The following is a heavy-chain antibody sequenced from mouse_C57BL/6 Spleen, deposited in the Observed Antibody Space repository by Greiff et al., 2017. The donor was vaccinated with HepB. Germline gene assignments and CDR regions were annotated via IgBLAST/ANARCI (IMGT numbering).Heavy chain of an antibody. CDR3: ARNYLYHFDY. CDR1: GYAFSSSW. J-gene: IGHJ2*01. D-gene: IGHD1-1*02. CDR2: IYPGDGDT. Sequence: VQLQQSGPELVKPGASVKISCKASGYAFSSSWMNWVKQRPGKGLEWIGRIYPGDGDTNYNGKFKGKATLTADKSSSTAYMQLSSLTSEDSAVYFCARNYLYHFDYWGQGTTLTVSS. V-gene: IGHV1-82*01.